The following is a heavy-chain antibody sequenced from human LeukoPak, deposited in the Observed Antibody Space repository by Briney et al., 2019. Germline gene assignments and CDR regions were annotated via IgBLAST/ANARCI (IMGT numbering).Heavy chain of an antibody. CDR2: INGSCGST. CDR3: TPNLKAPRTRFDR. Sequence: PGGSLRLSCAASGFTFSSYSMSGVRQAPGKGREWGSDINGSCGSTYNADSVKGRVTISRDNSKNTLYRQRNSLRPEHTAIHYCTPNLKAPRTRFDRWRQ. V-gene: IGHV3-23*01. CDR1: GFTFSSYS. J-gene: IGHJ5*02. D-gene: IGHD1-14*01.